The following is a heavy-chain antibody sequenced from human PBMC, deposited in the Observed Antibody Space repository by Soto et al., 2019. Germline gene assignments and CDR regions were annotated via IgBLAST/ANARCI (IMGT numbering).Heavy chain of an antibody. CDR1: VGSFSGYY. J-gene: IGHJ5*02. CDR3: ARDIAAAGTNWFDP. Sequence: ETLSLTCAVSVGSFSGYYWSWIRQPPGKGLEWIGEINHSGSTNYNPSLKSRVTISVDTSKNQFSLKLSSVTAADTAVYYCARDIAAAGTNWFDPWGQGTLVTVSS. V-gene: IGHV4-34*01. D-gene: IGHD6-13*01. CDR2: INHSGST.